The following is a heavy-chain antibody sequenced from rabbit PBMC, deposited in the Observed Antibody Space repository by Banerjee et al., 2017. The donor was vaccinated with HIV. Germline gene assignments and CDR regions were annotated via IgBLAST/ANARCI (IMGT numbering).Heavy chain of an antibody. J-gene: IGHJ4*01. CDR1: GLDFSSSYW. CDR3: ARGDISSGWDS. D-gene: IGHD4-1*01. CDR2: IYTSSGST. V-gene: IGHV1S40*01. Sequence: QSLEESGGDLVKPGGSLTLTCTASGLDFSSSYWICWVRQAPGKGLEWIACIYTSSGSTYYATWAKGRFTISGTSSTTVTLQMTSLTAADTATYFCARGDISSGWDSWGPGTLVTVS.